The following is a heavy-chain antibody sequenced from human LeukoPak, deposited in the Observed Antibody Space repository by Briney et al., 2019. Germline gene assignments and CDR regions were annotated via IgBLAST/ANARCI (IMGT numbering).Heavy chain of an antibody. V-gene: IGHV3-23*01. CDR1: GFTFSSYS. CDR3: ANQDVLLWFGELLSSGY. J-gene: IGHJ4*02. CDR2: ISGSGGST. D-gene: IGHD3-10*01. Sequence: GGSLRLSCAGPGFTFSSYSMNWVRQAPGKGLEWVSAISGSGGSTYYADSVKGRFTISRDNSKNTLYLQMNSLRAEDTAVYYCANQDVLLWFGELLSSGYWGQGTLVTVSS.